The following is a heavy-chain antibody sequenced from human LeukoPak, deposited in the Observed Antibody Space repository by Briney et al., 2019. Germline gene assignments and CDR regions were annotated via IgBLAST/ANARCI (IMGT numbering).Heavy chain of an antibody. CDR2: INPSGGST. V-gene: IGHV1-46*01. Sequence: ASVKVSCKASGYTFTSYYMHWVRQAPGQGLEWMGIINPSGGSTSYAQKFQGRVTMTRDMSTSTVYMELSSLRSEDTAVYYCARIGGYGSGSYPGDYWGQGTLVTVSS. CDR1: GYTFTSYY. CDR3: ARIGGYGSGSYPGDY. J-gene: IGHJ4*02. D-gene: IGHD3-10*01.